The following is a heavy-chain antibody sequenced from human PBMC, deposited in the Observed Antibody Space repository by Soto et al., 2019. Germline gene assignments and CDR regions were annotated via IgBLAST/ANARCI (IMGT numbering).Heavy chain of an antibody. D-gene: IGHD3-16*01. CDR3: ATVSGALVYLGY. CDR2: ISGSGSST. J-gene: IGHJ4*02. CDR1: GFTFSSYA. Sequence: LRLSCAASGFTFSSYAMSWVRQAPGKGLEWVSAISGSGSSTYYAHSVKGRFTISRDNSKNTLYLQMNSLRDEDTAIYYCATVSGALVYLGYWGQGTLVTVSS. V-gene: IGHV3-23*01.